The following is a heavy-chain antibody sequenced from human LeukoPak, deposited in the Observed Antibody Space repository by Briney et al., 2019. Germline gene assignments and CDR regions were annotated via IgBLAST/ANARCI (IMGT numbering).Heavy chain of an antibody. Sequence: PGGSLRLSCAASGFTFSNYNMNWVRQAPGKGLEWVSFISSSSTYIYYEDSLKGRFTISRDNAKNSLYLQMNSLRPDDTAVYYCARGIAVAGFDYWGQGTLVTVSS. CDR3: ARGIAVAGFDY. CDR1: GFTFSNYN. D-gene: IGHD6-19*01. J-gene: IGHJ4*02. V-gene: IGHV3-21*01. CDR2: ISSSSTYI.